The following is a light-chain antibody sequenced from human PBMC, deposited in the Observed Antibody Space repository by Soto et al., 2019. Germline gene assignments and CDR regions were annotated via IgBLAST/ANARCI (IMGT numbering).Light chain of an antibody. J-gene: IGLJ2*01. Sequence: QSALTQPPSASGYPGQSVTISCTGTSTDVGGDDYVSWYQQHPGKAPKLMIYEVSKRPSGVPDRFSGSKSGNSASLAVAGLQAEDEADYYCRSYAGSIIYVVFGGGTKVTVL. CDR3: RSYAGSIIYVV. CDR1: STDVGGDDY. V-gene: IGLV2-8*01. CDR2: EVS.